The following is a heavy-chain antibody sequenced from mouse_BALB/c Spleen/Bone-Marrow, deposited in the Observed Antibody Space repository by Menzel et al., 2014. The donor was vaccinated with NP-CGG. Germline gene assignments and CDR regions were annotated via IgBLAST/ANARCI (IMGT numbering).Heavy chain of an antibody. Sequence: VQLQQSGPELVMPGASVKLSCKASGYSFTGYYIHWVKQSHVKSLEWIGRVDPYNGATSYNQNFKDKASLTVDKSSSSAYMDLHSLTSEDSAVYYCARESLFTTGLYYAMDYWGQGTSVTVSS. CDR3: ARESLFTTGLYYAMDY. D-gene: IGHD2-12*01. CDR2: VDPYNGAT. CDR1: GYSFTGYY. V-gene: IGHV1-34*02. J-gene: IGHJ4*01.